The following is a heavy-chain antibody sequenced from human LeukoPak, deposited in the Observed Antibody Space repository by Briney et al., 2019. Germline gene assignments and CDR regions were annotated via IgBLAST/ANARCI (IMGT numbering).Heavy chain of an antibody. V-gene: IGHV4-59*12. CDR3: ARDRTGYSSSWSPRNYFDY. D-gene: IGHD6-13*01. J-gene: IGHJ4*02. CDR1: GGSISSYY. Sequence: SETLSLTCTVSGGSISSYYWSWIRQPPGKGLEWIGYIYYSGSTNYNPSLKSRVTISVDTSKNQFSLKLSSVTAADTAVYYCARDRTGYSSSWSPRNYFDYWGQGTLVTVSS. CDR2: IYYSGST.